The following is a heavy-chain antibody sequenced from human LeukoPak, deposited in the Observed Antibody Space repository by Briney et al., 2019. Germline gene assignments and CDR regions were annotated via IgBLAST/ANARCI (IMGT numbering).Heavy chain of an antibody. Sequence: ASVKVSCKVSGYTLTELSMHWVRQAPGKGLEWMGGFDPEDGETIYAQKFQGRVTMTEDTSTDTAYMELSRLRSDDTAVYYCARGVEWLRLVDYWGQGTLVTVSS. J-gene: IGHJ4*02. D-gene: IGHD5-12*01. CDR3: ARGVEWLRLVDY. V-gene: IGHV1-24*01. CDR1: GYTLTELS. CDR2: FDPEDGET.